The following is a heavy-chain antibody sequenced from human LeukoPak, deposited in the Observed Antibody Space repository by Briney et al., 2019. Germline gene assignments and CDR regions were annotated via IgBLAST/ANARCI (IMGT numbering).Heavy chain of an antibody. D-gene: IGHD6-19*01. CDR2: INHSGST. J-gene: IGHJ4*02. V-gene: IGHV4-34*01. Sequence: PSETLSLICAVFGGSFSGYYWSWIRQPPGRGLEWIGEINHSGSTNYNPSLKSRVTISVDTSKSQFSLKLSSVTAADTAVYYCASGAVADLYYFDSWGQGTLVTVSS. CDR3: ASGAVADLYYFDS. CDR1: GGSFSGYY.